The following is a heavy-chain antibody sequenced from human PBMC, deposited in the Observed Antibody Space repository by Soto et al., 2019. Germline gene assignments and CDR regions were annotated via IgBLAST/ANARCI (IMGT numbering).Heavy chain of an antibody. D-gene: IGHD4-17*01. CDR1: GGYFSGYY. CDR2: INHSGST. V-gene: IGHV4-34*01. Sequence: QVQLQQWGAGLLKPSETLSLTCAVYGGYFSGYYWSWIRQPPGKGLEWIGEINHSGSTNYNPSLKSRVPISVDTSKNQFSLKLSSVTAADTDVYYCAVRGPTVVNGIDYWGQGTLVTVSS. CDR3: AVRGPTVVNGIDY. J-gene: IGHJ4*02.